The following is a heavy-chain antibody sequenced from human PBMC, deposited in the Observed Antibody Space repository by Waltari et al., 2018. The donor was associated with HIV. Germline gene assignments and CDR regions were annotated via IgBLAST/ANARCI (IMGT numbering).Heavy chain of an antibody. V-gene: IGHV1-69*13. J-gene: IGHJ4*02. D-gene: IGHD4-17*01. CDR2: IIPMFATA. CDR1: GGSLSGYG. Sequence: QVQLVQSGAEEKKPGSSVKVSCKASGGSLSGYGSSWVRQAPGQGLEWMGEIIPMFATADFTQRFQGRGTITADESTGSAYMELTGLLPEDTAVYYCATGSYGDYGGFDFWGQGTLVTVSS. CDR3: ATGSYGDYGGFDF.